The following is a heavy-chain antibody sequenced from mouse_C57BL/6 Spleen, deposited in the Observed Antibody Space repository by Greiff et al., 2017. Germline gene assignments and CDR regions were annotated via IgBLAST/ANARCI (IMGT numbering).Heavy chain of an antibody. Sequence: QVQLKQSGAELMKPGASVKLSCKATGYTFTGYWIEWVKQRPGHGLEWIGEILPGSGSTNYNEKFKGKATFTADTSSNTAYMQLSSLTTEDSAIYYCARPYYYGSSFHWYFDVWGTGTTVTVSS. CDR1: GYTFTGYW. J-gene: IGHJ1*03. V-gene: IGHV1-9*01. D-gene: IGHD1-1*01. CDR3: ARPYYYGSSFHWYFDV. CDR2: ILPGSGST.